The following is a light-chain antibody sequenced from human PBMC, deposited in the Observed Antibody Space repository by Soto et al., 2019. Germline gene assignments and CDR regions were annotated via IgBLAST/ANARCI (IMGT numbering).Light chain of an antibody. J-gene: IGKJ2*01. Sequence: DIQMTQSPSSLSASVGDRVTITCQASQDIQNYLNWYQHKPGKAPILLIYDASTLEPGVPLRFSGSGSGTHFSFTISSLQPEDVATYYCQQYDNLPPYTFGQGTKLEI. CDR1: QDIQNY. CDR2: DAS. V-gene: IGKV1-33*01. CDR3: QQYDNLPPYT.